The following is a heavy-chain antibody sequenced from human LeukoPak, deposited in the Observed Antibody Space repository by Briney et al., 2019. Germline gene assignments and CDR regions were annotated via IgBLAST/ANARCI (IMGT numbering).Heavy chain of an antibody. J-gene: IGHJ4*02. CDR2: LYSSGST. CDR3: ARGHDSSSWYYFDY. CDR1: GGSISSRSHY. Sequence: PSETLSLTCTVSGGSISSRSHYWGWIRQPPGKGLEWIGSLYSSGSTYYNPALKSRVTIFVDTSKNQFSLKLSSVTAADTAVYYCARGHDSSSWYYFDYWGQGTLVTVSS. V-gene: IGHV4-39*07. D-gene: IGHD6-13*01.